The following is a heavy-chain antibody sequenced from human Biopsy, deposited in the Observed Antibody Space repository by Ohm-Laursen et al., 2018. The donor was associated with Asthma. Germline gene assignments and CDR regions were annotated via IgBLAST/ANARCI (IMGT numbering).Heavy chain of an antibody. Sequence: SLRLSCAASGFTVSSNYMSWVRQAPGKGLEWVSVIYSGGSTYYADSVKGRFTISRDNSKITLYLQMNSLRAEDTAVYYCAGGVVGDSPLCNYWGQGTLVTVSS. V-gene: IGHV3-53*01. CDR1: GFTVSSNY. CDR3: AGGVVGDSPLCNY. D-gene: IGHD2-21*02. CDR2: IYSGGST. J-gene: IGHJ4*02.